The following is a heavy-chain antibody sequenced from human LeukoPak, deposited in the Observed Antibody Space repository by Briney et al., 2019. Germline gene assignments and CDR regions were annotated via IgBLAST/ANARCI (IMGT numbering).Heavy chain of an antibody. V-gene: IGHV4-30-2*01. CDR1: GGSISSGGYS. CDR3: AKGTGFSGYDSEASYGMDV. Sequence: SQTLSLTCAVSGGSISSGGYSWSWLRQPPGTGLEWLGYIYHSGSTYYNPSLKSRVTISVDRSKNQFSLKLSSVTAADTAVYYCAKGTGFSGYDSEASYGMDVWGQGTTVTVSS. CDR2: IYHSGST. J-gene: IGHJ6*02. D-gene: IGHD5-12*01.